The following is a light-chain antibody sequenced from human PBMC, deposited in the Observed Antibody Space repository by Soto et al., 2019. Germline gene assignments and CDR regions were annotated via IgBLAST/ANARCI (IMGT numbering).Light chain of an antibody. CDR3: QKSDHLPL. CDR1: HDIGNS. J-gene: IGKJ3*01. Sequence: IQMTPSPPSLSASVGDRVTITCQASHDIGNSLNWYQDKPGQAPKLVIYDAYNLETGVPSTFSGGGYGTHFTFTISSLRPEDIGTYYCQKSDHLPLFGPGTKVDIK. CDR2: DAY. V-gene: IGKV1-33*01.